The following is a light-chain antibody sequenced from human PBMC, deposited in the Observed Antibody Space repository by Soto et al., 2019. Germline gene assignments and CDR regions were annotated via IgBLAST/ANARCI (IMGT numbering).Light chain of an antibody. V-gene: IGKV3-11*01. CDR3: QQRSNWST. J-gene: IGKJ5*01. CDR1: QSVSSY. Sequence: EIVLTQSPATLSLSPGERATLSCRASQSVSSYLAWYQQKPGQAPRLLIYDASNRATGIPARFSGSGSGTDFTLTSSSLEPEDVAVYYCQQRSNWSTFGQGTRLEIK. CDR2: DAS.